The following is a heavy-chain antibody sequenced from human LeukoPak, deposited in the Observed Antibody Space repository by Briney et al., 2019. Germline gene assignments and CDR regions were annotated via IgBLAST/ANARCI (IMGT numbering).Heavy chain of an antibody. Sequence: ASVKVSCKASGYTFTSYDINWVRQATGQGLEWMGWMNPNSGNTGYAQKFQGRVTMTRNTSISTAYMELSSLRSEDTAVYYCATAGIAAPGDLDYWGQGTLVTVSS. V-gene: IGHV1-8*01. CDR3: ATAGIAAPGDLDY. J-gene: IGHJ4*02. CDR2: MNPNSGNT. CDR1: GYTFTSYD. D-gene: IGHD6-13*01.